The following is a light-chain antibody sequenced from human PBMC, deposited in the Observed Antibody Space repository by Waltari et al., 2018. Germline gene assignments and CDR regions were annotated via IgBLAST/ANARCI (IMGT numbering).Light chain of an antibody. J-gene: IGKJ1*01. CDR2: NGF. Sequence: IVLTQSPGTLSMSRGEGVNLSCRASQSLNRALTWYQQKPGQAPRLLIYNGFNRATDIPDRFSGSGSGTEFSLTISRLEPEDFAVYYCQHYVSLPATFGQGTRVEIK. CDR3: QHYVSLPAT. V-gene: IGKV3-20*01. CDR1: QSLNRA.